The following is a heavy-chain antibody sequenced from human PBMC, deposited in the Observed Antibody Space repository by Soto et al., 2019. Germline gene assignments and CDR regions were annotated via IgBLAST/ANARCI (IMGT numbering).Heavy chain of an antibody. CDR2: INTAGSTK. J-gene: IGHJ6*02. CDR3: ERAECSNHNCFTEYYSYGLDV. D-gene: IGHD1-1*01. Sequence: GGSLRLSCAASGFTFSNFEMHWVRRAPGKGLEWVSYINTAGSTKYYAESVKGRFTISRENARNSLFLQMNSLRAEDTAVYYFERAECSNHNCFTEYYSYGLDVWGQGTPVTVSS. V-gene: IGHV3-48*03. CDR1: GFTFSNFE.